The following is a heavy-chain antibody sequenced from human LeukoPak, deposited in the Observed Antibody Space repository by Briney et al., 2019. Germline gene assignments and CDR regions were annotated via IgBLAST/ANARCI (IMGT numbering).Heavy chain of an antibody. CDR1: GGTFSGYA. D-gene: IGHD6-19*01. V-gene: IGHV1-69*13. CDR2: IIPIFGTA. CDR3: ARDSIAVAGTLDY. Sequence: GASVKVSCKASGGTFSGYAISWVRQAPGQGLEWMGGIIPIFGTANYAQKFQGRVTITADESTSTAYMELSSLRSEDTAVYYCARDSIAVAGTLDYWGQGTLVTVSS. J-gene: IGHJ4*02.